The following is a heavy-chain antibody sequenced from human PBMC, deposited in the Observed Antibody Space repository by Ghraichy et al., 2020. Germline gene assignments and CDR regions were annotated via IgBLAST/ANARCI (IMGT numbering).Heavy chain of an antibody. V-gene: IGHV3-23*01. CDR1: GFTFSSYA. Sequence: GESLNISCAASGFTFSSYAMSWVRQAPGEGLEWVSAISGSGGSTYYADSVKGRFTISRDNSKNTLYLQMNSLRAEDTAVYYCAKEAYCGGDCYSPGFDYWGQGTLVTVSS. D-gene: IGHD2-21*02. J-gene: IGHJ4*02. CDR3: AKEAYCGGDCYSPGFDY. CDR2: ISGSGGST.